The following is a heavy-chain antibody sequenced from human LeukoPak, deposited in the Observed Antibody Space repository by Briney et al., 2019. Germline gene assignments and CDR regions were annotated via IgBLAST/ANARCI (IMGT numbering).Heavy chain of an antibody. V-gene: IGHV3-53*01. CDR3: ARRAGEYSHPYDY. CDR2: IYSGGNT. Sequence: GGSLRLSCTVSGFTVSSNSWSWVRQAPGKGLEWVLFIYSGGNTHSSDSVKGRFTISRDNSKNTLYLQMNSLRAEDTAIYYCARRAGEYSHPYDYWGQGTLVTVSS. D-gene: IGHD2-15*01. J-gene: IGHJ4*02. CDR1: GFTVSSNS.